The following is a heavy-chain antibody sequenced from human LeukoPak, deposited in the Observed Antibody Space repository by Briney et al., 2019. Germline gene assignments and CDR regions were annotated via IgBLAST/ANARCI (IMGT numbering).Heavy chain of an antibody. CDR2: INHGGST. Sequence: SETLSLTCAVYGGSFSGYYWSWIRQPPGKGLEWIGEINHGGSTNYNPSLKSRVTISVGTSKNQFSLKLSSVTAADTAVYYCARGSDIVVVPAAPFDYWGQGTLVTVSS. V-gene: IGHV4-34*01. CDR3: ARGSDIVVVPAAPFDY. CDR1: GGSFSGYY. J-gene: IGHJ4*02. D-gene: IGHD2-2*01.